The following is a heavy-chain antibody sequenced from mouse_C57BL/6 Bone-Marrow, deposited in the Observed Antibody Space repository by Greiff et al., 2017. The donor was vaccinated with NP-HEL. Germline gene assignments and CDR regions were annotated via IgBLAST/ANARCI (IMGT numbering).Heavy chain of an antibody. CDR1: GFTFSDYY. J-gene: IGHJ4*01. D-gene: IGHD1-1*01. CDR2: ISNGGGST. V-gene: IGHV5-12*01. Sequence: EVKLVESGGGLVQPGGSLKLSCAASGFTFSDYYMYWVRQTPEKRLEWVAYISNGGGSTYYPDTVKGRFTISRDNAKNTLYLQMSRLKSEDTAMYYCARRGSYYGSSTAMDYWGQGTSVTVSS. CDR3: ARRGSYYGSSTAMDY.